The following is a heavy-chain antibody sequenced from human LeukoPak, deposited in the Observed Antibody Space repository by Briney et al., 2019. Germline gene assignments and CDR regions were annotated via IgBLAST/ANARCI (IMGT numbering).Heavy chain of an antibody. V-gene: IGHV3-66*02. D-gene: IGHD6-13*01. CDR2: VYSGGET. CDR3: AKDSRYGIAAALHYYYGMDV. J-gene: IGHJ6*02. Sequence: GGSLRLSCAASGFTVNSKYMSWIRQAPGTGLEWVSVVYSGGETYYADSVRGRFTVSRDISKNTLYLQMNSLRAEDTAVYYCAKDSRYGIAAALHYYYGMDVWGQGTTVTVSS. CDR1: GFTVNSKY.